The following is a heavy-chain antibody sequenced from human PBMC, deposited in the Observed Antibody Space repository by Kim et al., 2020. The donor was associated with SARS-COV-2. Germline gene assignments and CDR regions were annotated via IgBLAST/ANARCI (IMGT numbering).Heavy chain of an antibody. CDR2: ISKTGADT. CDR3: ATVWGNFRHLDH. J-gene: IGHJ4*02. V-gene: IGHV3-23*01. D-gene: IGHD3-16*02. CDR1: GFTFANYA. Sequence: GGSLRLSCVASGFTFANYALKWVRQAPGKGLEWVSSISKTGADTYYADSVRGRFIISSDSSRSTLYPQMNSPRAEDTAIYFCATVWGNFRHLDHWGKGTL.